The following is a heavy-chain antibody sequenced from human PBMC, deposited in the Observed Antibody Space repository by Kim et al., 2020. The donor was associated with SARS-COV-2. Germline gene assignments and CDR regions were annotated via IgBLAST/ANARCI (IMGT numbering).Heavy chain of an antibody. D-gene: IGHD1-26*01. CDR2: IWYDGSNK. CDR1: GFTFSSYG. CDR3: ARDLLVGATSYGMDV. J-gene: IGHJ6*02. V-gene: IGHV3-33*01. Sequence: GGSLRLSCAASGFTFSSYGMHWVRQAPGKALEWVAVIWYDGSNKYYAESVKGRFTISRDNSKNTLYLQMNSLRAEDTAVYYCARDLLVGATSYGMDVWGQGTTVTVSS.